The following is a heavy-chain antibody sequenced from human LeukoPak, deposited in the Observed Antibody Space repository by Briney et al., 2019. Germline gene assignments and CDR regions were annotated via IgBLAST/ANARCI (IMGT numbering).Heavy chain of an antibody. CDR3: ARRSGDVGSGSYYYYYYYMDV. J-gene: IGHJ6*03. V-gene: IGHV1-2*02. D-gene: IGHD1-26*01. CDR2: INPHRGGT. Sequence: ASVKVSCKASGYTFSGYYIHWVRQAPGQGLEWMGWINPHRGGTNYAQKFQGRVTMTRDTSISTAYMELSRLRSDDTAVYYCARRSGDVGSGSYYYYYYYMDVWGKGTTVTVSS. CDR1: GYTFSGYY.